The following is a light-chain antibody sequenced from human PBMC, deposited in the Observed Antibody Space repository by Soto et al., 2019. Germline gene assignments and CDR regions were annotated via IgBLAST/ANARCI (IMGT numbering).Light chain of an antibody. V-gene: IGLV2-18*02. CDR2: DVS. Sequence: QSVLTQPPSVSGSPGQSVAISCTGTSSDFGGSNGVSWYQQPPGTAPKLIIYDVSNRPSGVSDRFSGSKSGNTASLTISGLQAEDEADYYCSSYTSSSTPYVFGTGNKVTVL. CDR3: SSYTSSSTPYV. J-gene: IGLJ1*01. CDR1: SSDFGGSNG.